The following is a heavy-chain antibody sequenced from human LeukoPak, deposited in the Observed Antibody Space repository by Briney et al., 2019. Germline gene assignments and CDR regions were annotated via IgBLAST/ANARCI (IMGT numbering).Heavy chain of an antibody. CDR1: VLTMSSSV. Sequence: RGSLILSCTAAVLTMSSSVVPSVRQAPRKGLELVSDISDSGGLTYYAESVKGRFTTSRDNCAPTLYLQIDSPRAEGTPGWYWGKDGSDSARYNYMDVWGKGTAVTVSS. CDR2: ISDSGGLT. CDR3: GKDGSDSARYNYMDV. D-gene: IGHD3-10*01. V-gene: IGHV3-23*01. J-gene: IGHJ6*03.